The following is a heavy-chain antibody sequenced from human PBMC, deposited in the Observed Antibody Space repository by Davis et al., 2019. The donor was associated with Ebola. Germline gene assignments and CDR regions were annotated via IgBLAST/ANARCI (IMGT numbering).Heavy chain of an antibody. CDR2: IIPILGIA. J-gene: IGHJ3*02. Sequence: SVKVSCKASGGTFSSYAISWVRQAPGQGLEWMGRIIPILGIANYAQKFQGRVTITADKSTSTAYMELSSLRSEDTAVYYCARGVDYDQAFDIWGQGTMVTVSS. D-gene: IGHD4-17*01. V-gene: IGHV1-69*04. CDR1: GGTFSSYA. CDR3: ARGVDYDQAFDI.